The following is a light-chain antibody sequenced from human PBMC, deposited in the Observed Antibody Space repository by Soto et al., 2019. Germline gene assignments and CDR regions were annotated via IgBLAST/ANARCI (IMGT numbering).Light chain of an antibody. CDR2: EVR. Sequence: QPVLTQPASVSGSPGQSITISCTGTSSDVGGYNYVSWYQHHPGKAPKLMIYEVRNRPSGVSNRFSGSKSGNTASLTISGLQTEDEADYYCSSYTSSRTVIFGGGTKLTVL. CDR1: SSDVGGYNY. V-gene: IGLV2-14*01. J-gene: IGLJ2*01. CDR3: SSYTSSRTVI.